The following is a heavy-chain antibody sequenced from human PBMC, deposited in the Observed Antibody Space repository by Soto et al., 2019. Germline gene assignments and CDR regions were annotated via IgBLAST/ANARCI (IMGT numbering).Heavy chain of an antibody. D-gene: IGHD2-2*01. CDR1: GFTFSSYS. V-gene: IGHV3-48*01. J-gene: IGHJ4*02. CDR2: ISSSSSTI. CDR3: ARVIVVVPAALDY. Sequence: GGSLRLSCAASGFTFSSYSMNWGRQAPGKGLEWVSYISSSSSTIYYADSVKGRFTISRDNAKNSLYLQMNSLRAEDTAVYYCARVIVVVPAALDYWGQGTLVTVSS.